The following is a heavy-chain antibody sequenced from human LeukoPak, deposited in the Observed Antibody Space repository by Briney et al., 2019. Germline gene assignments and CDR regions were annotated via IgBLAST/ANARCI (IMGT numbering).Heavy chain of an antibody. CDR2: INHSGST. CDR1: GGSISPYY. V-gene: IGHV4-34*01. D-gene: IGHD3-9*01. Sequence: PSETLSLTCSVSGGSISPYYWSWIRQPPGKGLEWIGEINHSGSTNYNPSLKSRVTISVDTSKNQFSLKLSSVTAADTAVYYCARGRRYLKLLIDIWGQGTMVTVSS. J-gene: IGHJ3*02. CDR3: ARGRRYLKLLIDI.